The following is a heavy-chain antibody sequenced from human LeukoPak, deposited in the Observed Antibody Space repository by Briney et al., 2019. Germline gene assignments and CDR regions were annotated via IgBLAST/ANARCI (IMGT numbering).Heavy chain of an antibody. Sequence: ASVKVSCKASGGTFYGHAFSWVRQAPGQGLEWMGGIIPIFGTTNYAQKFQDRVTITADKSTSTAYMELSSLRSEDTAVYYCARARDTAMVSDFDSWGQGTLVTVSS. V-gene: IGHV1-69*06. D-gene: IGHD5-18*01. CDR2: IIPIFGTT. CDR1: GGTFYGHA. CDR3: ARARDTAMVSDFDS. J-gene: IGHJ4*02.